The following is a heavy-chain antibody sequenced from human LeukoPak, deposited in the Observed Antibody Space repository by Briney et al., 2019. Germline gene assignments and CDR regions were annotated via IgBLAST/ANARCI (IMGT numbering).Heavy chain of an antibody. Sequence: GGSLRLSCAASGFTFSTHAMSWVRQAPGKGLEWVSVIYSGGATYYADSVKGRFTVSRDNSKNTVYLQMNSLRAEDTAIYYCARERDSSGYILAYWGQGTLVTVSS. CDR3: ARERDSSGYILAY. V-gene: IGHV3-23*03. D-gene: IGHD3-22*01. CDR2: IYSGGAT. J-gene: IGHJ4*02. CDR1: GFTFSTHA.